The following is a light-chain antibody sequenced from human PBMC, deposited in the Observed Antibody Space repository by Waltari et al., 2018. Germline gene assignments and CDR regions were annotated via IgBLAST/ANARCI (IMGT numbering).Light chain of an antibody. CDR2: QAS. CDR1: QTIHNW. J-gene: IGKJ1*01. V-gene: IGKV1-5*03. CDR3: QQYNSYPWT. Sequence: DIQMTQSPSTLSASVGDRVTITCRASQTIHNWLAWYQQKPGKAPKLPIQQASNLESGVPIKVSGRWTWNGFTPNQHRPQPEDFATYYCQQYNSYPWTFGQGTKVEIK.